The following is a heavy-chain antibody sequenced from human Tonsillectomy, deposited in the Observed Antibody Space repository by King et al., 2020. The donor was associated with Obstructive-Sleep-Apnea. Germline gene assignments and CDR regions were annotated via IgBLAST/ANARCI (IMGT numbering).Heavy chain of an antibody. Sequence: VQLVEAGGGLVQPGGCLRLSCVVSGFTVSSNYITWVRQAPGKGLDLVSVIYSGGATYYADSVKGRFTISRDNSKNTLYLQMNSLRAEDTAVYFCARDRRDGYNFEAFDVWGQGTMVTVSS. J-gene: IGHJ3*01. V-gene: IGHV3-66*01. D-gene: IGHD5-24*01. CDR1: GFTVSSNY. CDR2: IYSGGAT. CDR3: ARDRRDGYNFEAFDV.